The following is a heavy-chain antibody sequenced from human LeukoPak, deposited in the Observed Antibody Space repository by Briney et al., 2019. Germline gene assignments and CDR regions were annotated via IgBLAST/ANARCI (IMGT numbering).Heavy chain of an antibody. CDR3: ARKRYYGSGGGYYFDY. V-gene: IGHV4-31*03. CDR1: GGSISSGGYY. Sequence: SETLSLTCTVSGGSISSGGYYWSWIRQHPGKGLEWIGYIYYSGSTYYNPSLKSRVTISVDTSKNQFSLKLSSVTAADTAVYYCARKRYYGSGGGYYFDYWGQGTLVTVSS. CDR2: IYYSGST. D-gene: IGHD3-10*01. J-gene: IGHJ4*02.